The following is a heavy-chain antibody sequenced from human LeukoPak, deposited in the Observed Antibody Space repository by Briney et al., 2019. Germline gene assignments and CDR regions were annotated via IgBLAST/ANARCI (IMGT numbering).Heavy chain of an antibody. CDR1: GYTFTDYY. CDR2: INPNSGAT. D-gene: IGHD3-22*01. Sequence: ASVKVSCKASGYTFTDYYMHWVRQAPGQGPEWMGRINPNSGATDYAQKFQGRVTMTRDTSISTAYMELSRLRSDDTAVYYCAKNTLYYDSSGYYDYWGQGTLVTVSS. V-gene: IGHV1-2*06. CDR3: AKNTLYYDSSGYYDY. J-gene: IGHJ4*02.